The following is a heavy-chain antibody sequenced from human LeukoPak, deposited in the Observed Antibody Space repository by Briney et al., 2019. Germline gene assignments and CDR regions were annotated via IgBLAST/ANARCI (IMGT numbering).Heavy chain of an antibody. V-gene: IGHV3-30*19. CDR2: ISYDGSDK. Sequence: GGSLRLSCAASGFTFLSYGMHWVRQAPGKGLEWVAAISYDGSDKYYADSVKGRFTISRDNSKDTLYLQMNSLRVEDTAVYYCKEVDYWGQGTLVTVSS. CDR3: KEVDY. J-gene: IGHJ4*02. CDR1: GFTFLSYG.